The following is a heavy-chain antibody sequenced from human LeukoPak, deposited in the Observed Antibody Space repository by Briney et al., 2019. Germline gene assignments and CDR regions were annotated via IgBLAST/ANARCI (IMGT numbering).Heavy chain of an antibody. CDR1: GFIFSDYY. CDR3: ARDQGVGATTKRGGAFDI. Sequence: PGGSLRPSCAASGFIFSDYYMSWIRQAPGKGLEWVSYISSSGSTIYHADSVKGRFTISRDNAKNSLYLQMNSLRAEDTAVYYCARDQGVGATTKRGGAFDIWGQGTMVTVSS. CDR2: ISSSGSTI. V-gene: IGHV3-11*04. J-gene: IGHJ3*02. D-gene: IGHD1-26*01.